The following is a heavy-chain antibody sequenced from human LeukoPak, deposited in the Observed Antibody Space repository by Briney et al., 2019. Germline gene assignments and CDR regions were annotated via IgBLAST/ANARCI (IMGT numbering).Heavy chain of an antibody. D-gene: IGHD3-3*01. CDR3: ARHISVTDYDFWSGYLGAFDI. J-gene: IGHJ3*02. CDR2: IYYSGST. Sequence: PSETLSLTCTVSGGSISSYYWSWIRQPPGKGLEWIGCIYYSGSTNYNPSLKSRVTISVDTSKNQFSLKLSSVAAADTAVYYCARHISVTDYDFWSGYLGAFDIWGQGTMVTVSS. V-gene: IGHV4-59*08. CDR1: GGSISSYY.